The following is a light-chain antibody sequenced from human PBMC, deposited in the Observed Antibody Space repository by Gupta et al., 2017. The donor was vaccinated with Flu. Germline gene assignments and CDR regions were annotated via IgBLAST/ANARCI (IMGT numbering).Light chain of an antibody. Sequence: SLAQSATVNDKAIKSGRYSYNNQNNLAWFQQKPGQAPKLLIYYASTLESGVPDRFSGSGSGTDFTLTISSLQAEDVAVYYCQQYHSSPLTFGGGTKVEIK. CDR2: YAS. CDR3: QQYHSSPLT. V-gene: IGKV4-1*01. CDR1: KSGRYSYNNQNN. J-gene: IGKJ4*01.